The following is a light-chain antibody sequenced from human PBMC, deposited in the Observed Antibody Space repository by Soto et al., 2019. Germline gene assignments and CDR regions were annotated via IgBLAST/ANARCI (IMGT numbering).Light chain of an antibody. CDR3: DYYDSSLGGHE. CDR1: SSNIGAGSD. V-gene: IGLV1-40*01. Sequence: QSVLTQPPSVSGAPGQRVTISCTGSSSNIGAGSDVHWYQQLPGTAPKLLIFGSTYRPSGVPDRFSGSKSDTSASLAIAGLQAEDEADYYDSSLGGHEFGGGTKVTVL. J-gene: IGLJ2*01. CDR2: GST.